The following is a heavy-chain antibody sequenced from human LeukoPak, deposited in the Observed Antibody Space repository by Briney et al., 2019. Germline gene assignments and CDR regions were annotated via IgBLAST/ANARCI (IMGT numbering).Heavy chain of an antibody. J-gene: IGHJ3*02. Sequence: SVKVSCKASGGTFSSYAISWVRQAPGQGLEWMGGIIPIFGTANYAQKFQGRVTITTDESTSTAYMELSSLRSEDTAVYYCARLRSYYDFWSGYLLRDDAFDIWGQGTMVTVSS. V-gene: IGHV1-69*05. CDR1: GGTFSSYA. CDR3: ARLRSYYDFWSGYLLRDDAFDI. CDR2: IIPIFGTA. D-gene: IGHD3-3*01.